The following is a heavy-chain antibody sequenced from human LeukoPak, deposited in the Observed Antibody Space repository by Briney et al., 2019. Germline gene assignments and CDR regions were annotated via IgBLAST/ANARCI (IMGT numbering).Heavy chain of an antibody. CDR3: ARWNSDAFDI. D-gene: IGHD1-7*01. CDR2: INPSGGST. V-gene: IGHV1-46*01. Sequence: ASVKVSCKASGYTFTSYYMHWVRQAPGQRLEWMGLINPSGGSTSYGQRFQGRVSMTRDTSTSTVYMELSSLRSEDTAVYYCARWNSDAFDIWGQGTMVTVSS. CDR1: GYTFTSYY. J-gene: IGHJ3*02.